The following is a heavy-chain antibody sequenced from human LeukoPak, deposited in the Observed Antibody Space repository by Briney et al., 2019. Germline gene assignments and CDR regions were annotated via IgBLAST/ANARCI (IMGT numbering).Heavy chain of an antibody. CDR1: GGSISIGGHY. CDR2: AFYSGNT. J-gene: IGHJ4*02. V-gene: IGHV4-39*01. Sequence: SETLSLTCTVSGGSISIGGHYWCWIRQPPGKGLEWIGSAFYSGNTYYNPSHKSRLSISVDTSNNQFSLKLTSVTAADTAVYYCARGGLEPQLWLRPFYFEFWGQGVLVTVSS. D-gene: IGHD5-18*01. CDR3: ARGGLEPQLWLRPFYFEF.